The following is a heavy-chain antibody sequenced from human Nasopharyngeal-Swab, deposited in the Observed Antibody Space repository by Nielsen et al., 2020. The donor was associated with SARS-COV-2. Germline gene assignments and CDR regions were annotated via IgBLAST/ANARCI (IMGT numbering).Heavy chain of an antibody. V-gene: IGHV3-23*01. CDR1: GFTFSSYA. D-gene: IGHD3-22*01. J-gene: IGHJ5*02. Sequence: GSLRLPFAASGFTFSSYALSWVRQAPGKGLEWVSAISGSGGSTYYADSVKGRFTISRDNSKNTLYLQMNSLRAEDTAVYYCANSYYDSSDHMGWFDPWGQGTLVTVSS. CDR3: ANSYYDSSDHMGWFDP. CDR2: ISGSGGST.